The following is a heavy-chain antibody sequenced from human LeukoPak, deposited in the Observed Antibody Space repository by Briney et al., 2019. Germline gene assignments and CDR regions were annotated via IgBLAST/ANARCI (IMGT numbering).Heavy chain of an antibody. J-gene: IGHJ4*02. D-gene: IGHD3-10*02. V-gene: IGHV4-61*02. Sequence: SETLSLTCTVSGDSISSGSYYWSWIRQPAGKGLEWVGRIYTSGSTNYNPSLKSRVSISVDTSKNQFSLKLSSVTAADTAVYYCARGYYGRGDYWGQGTLVTVSS. CDR1: GDSISSGSYY. CDR2: IYTSGST. CDR3: ARGYYGRGDY.